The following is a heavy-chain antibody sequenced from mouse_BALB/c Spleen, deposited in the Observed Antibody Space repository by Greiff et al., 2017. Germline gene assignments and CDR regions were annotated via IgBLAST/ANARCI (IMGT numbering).Heavy chain of an antibody. CDR2: IRSKSNNYAT. J-gene: IGHJ2*01. CDR1: GFNFNTYA. Sequence: EVMLVESGGGLVQPKGSLKLSCAASGFNFNTYAMNWVRQAPGKGLEWVARIRSKSNNYATYYADSVKDLCTISRDDSQSMLYLQMNNLKTEDTAMYYCGRKFDNWGKGTTRTVAA. V-gene: IGHV10-1*02. CDR3: GRKFDN.